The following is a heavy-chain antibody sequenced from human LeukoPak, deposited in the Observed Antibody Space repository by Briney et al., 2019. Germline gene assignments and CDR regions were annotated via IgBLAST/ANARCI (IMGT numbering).Heavy chain of an antibody. V-gene: IGHV3-11*01. D-gene: IGHD3-22*01. Sequence: AESLRLTCAASGVTFSGYYMSWIRQAPGKGLEWVSYISSSGSTMYYPDSVKGRFTISRDNAKNSLFLQMNSLRAEDTAVYFCARTRKDYYDNSGLFDSWGQGTLVTVSS. J-gene: IGHJ4*02. CDR1: GVTFSGYY. CDR2: ISSSGSTM. CDR3: ARTRKDYYDNSGLFDS.